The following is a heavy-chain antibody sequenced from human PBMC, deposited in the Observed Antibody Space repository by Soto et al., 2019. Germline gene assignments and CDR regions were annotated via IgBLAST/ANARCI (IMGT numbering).Heavy chain of an antibody. Sequence: XGSLRLSCAASGFTFSIYAMTWVRQSPGKGLEWVSSMSRTGDNTYYADSVKGRFTISRDNSKNTLYLEMNSLTAEDTALYYCEKSTPVTAFSWGQGSLVTVSS. CDR1: GFTFSIYA. CDR3: EKSTPVTAFS. V-gene: IGHV3-23*01. D-gene: IGHD4-17*01. J-gene: IGHJ5*02. CDR2: MSRTGDNT.